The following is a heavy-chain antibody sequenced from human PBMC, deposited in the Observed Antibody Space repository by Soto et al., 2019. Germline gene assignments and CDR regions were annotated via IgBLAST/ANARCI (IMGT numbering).Heavy chain of an antibody. D-gene: IGHD3-22*01. CDR3: AKRGDSSGSYYFDY. J-gene: IGHJ4*02. Sequence: GGSLRLSCAASGFTFSSYVMSWVRQAPGKGLEWVSGISGSGDGTFYADSVKGRFTISRDRSKDTLYLQINNLRAEDTAVYYCAKRGDSSGSYYFDYWGQGTLVTVSS. V-gene: IGHV3-23*01. CDR2: ISGSGDGT. CDR1: GFTFSSYV.